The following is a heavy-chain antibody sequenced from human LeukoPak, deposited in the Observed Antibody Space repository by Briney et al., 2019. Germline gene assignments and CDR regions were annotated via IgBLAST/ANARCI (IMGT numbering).Heavy chain of an antibody. CDR2: IYYSGST. D-gene: IGHD3-22*01. CDR1: GGSISSYY. Sequence: SETLSLTYTVSGGSISSYYWSWIRQPPGKGLEWIGYIYYSGSTNYNPSLKSRVTISVDTSKNQFSLKLSSVTAADTAVYYCAREGADDSSGYYHSYFDYWGQGTLVTVSS. CDR3: AREGADDSSGYYHSYFDY. V-gene: IGHV4-59*01. J-gene: IGHJ4*02.